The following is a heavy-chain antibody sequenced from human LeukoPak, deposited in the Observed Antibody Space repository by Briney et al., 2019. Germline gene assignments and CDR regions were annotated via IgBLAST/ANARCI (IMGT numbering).Heavy chain of an antibody. V-gene: IGHV3-33*01. J-gene: IGHJ4*02. D-gene: IGHD6-19*01. CDR2: IWYDGSNK. Sequence: HPGGSLRLSCAASGFTFSSYGMHWVRQAPGKGLEWVAVIWYDGSNKYYADSVKGRFTTSRDNSKNTLYLQMNSLRAEDTAVYYCARAYSSGWYVDFDYWGQGTLVTVSS. CDR1: GFTFSSYG. CDR3: ARAYSSGWYVDFDY.